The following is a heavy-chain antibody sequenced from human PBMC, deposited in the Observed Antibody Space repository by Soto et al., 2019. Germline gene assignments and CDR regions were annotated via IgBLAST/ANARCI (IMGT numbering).Heavy chain of an antibody. V-gene: IGHV1-18*01. CDR3: ARDPLDCSGGSCYRRIGAFDI. J-gene: IGHJ3*02. CDR2: ISAYNGNT. Sequence: ASVKVSCKASGYTFTSYGISWVRQAPGQGLEWMGWISAYNGNTNYAQKLQGRVTMTTDTSTSTAYMELRSLRSDDTAVYYCARDPLDCSGGSCYRRIGAFDIWGQGTMVTVSS. D-gene: IGHD2-15*01. CDR1: GYTFTSYG.